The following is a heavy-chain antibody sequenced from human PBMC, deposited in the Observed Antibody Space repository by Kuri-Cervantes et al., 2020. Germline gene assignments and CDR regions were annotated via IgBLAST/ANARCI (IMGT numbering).Heavy chain of an antibody. D-gene: IGHD3-3*01. CDR3: AGGSGRASDFGVVIPLDY. Sequence: ASVKVSCKASGYTFTSYGISWVRQAPGQGLEWMGWISAYNGNTNYAQKLQGRVTMTTDTSTSTAYMGLRSLRSDDTAVYYCAGGSGRASDFGVVIPLDYWGQGTLVTVSS. V-gene: IGHV1-18*01. CDR1: GYTFTSYG. J-gene: IGHJ4*02. CDR2: ISAYNGNT.